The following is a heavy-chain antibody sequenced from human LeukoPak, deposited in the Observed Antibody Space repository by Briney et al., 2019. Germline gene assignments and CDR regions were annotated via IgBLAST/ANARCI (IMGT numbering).Heavy chain of an antibody. CDR1: GFTFSNAW. CDR3: TTADYDFWSGYVDY. CDR2: IKSKTDGGTT. D-gene: IGHD3-3*01. V-gene: IGHV3-15*07. Sequence: GGSLRLSCAASGFTFSNAWMNWVRQAPGKGLEWVGRIKSKTDGGTTDYAAPVKGRFTISRDDSKNTLYLQMNSLKTEDTAVYYCTTADYDFWSGYVDYWGQGTLVTVSS. J-gene: IGHJ4*02.